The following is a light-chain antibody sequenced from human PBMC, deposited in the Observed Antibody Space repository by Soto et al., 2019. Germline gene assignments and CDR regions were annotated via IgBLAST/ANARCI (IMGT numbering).Light chain of an antibody. CDR2: EVS. CDR1: SSDVGRYNL. V-gene: IGLV2-23*02. CDR3: CSYAGSSTYWV. J-gene: IGLJ3*02. Sequence: QSVLTQPASVSGSPGQSITISCTGTSSDVGRYNLVSWYQQHPGKAPKLMIYEVSKRPSGVSNRFSGSKSGNTASLTISGLQAEDEADYYCCSYAGSSTYWVFGGGTKLTVL.